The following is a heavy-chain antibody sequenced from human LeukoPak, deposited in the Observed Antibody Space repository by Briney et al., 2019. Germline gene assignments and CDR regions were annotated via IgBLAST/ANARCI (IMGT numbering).Heavy chain of an antibody. CDR2: INPETGGT. CDR3: ASGLNSRSSSC. J-gene: IGHJ4*02. Sequence: GASVKVSCKASGYSFTDYYMHWVRQAPGQGLEWMGSINPETGGTNYARKFQGRVTMTTDTTISTAYMQLSRLRSDYTAVYYCASGLNSRSSSCWGQGTRVTVSS. CDR1: GYSFTDYY. D-gene: IGHD6-13*01. V-gene: IGHV1-2*02.